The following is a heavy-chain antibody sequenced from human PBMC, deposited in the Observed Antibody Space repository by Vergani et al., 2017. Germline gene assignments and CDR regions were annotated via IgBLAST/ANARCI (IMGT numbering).Heavy chain of an antibody. Sequence: QVQLQESGPGLVKPSQTLSLTCTVSGGSISSGSYYWSWIRQPAGKGLEWIGRIYTSGSTNYNPSLKSRVTISVDTSKNQSSLKRSSVTAADTAVYYCARAPPYGDKGAYYYYYGMDVWGQGTTVTVSS. CDR3: ARAPPYGDKGAYYYYYGMDV. CDR2: IYTSGST. D-gene: IGHD4-17*01. J-gene: IGHJ6*02. CDR1: GGSISSGSYY. V-gene: IGHV4-61*02.